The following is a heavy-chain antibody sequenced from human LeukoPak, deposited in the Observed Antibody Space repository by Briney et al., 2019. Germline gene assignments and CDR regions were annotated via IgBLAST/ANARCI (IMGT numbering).Heavy chain of an antibody. CDR3: ASKSTGYSSSWRLDGFDY. J-gene: IGHJ4*02. CDR1: GGTFSSYA. CDR2: FIPIFGTA. Sequence: SAKVSCKASGGTFSSYAISWVRQAPGQGLEWMGGFIPIFGTANYAQKFQGRVMFITDESTRTVYMGLSSLRSEDTAVYSCASKSTGYSSSWRLDGFDYWGQGTLVTVSS. V-gene: IGHV1-69*05. D-gene: IGHD6-13*01.